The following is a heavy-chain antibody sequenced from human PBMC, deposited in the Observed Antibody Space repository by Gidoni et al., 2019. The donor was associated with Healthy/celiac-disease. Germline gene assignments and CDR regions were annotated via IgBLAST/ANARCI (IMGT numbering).Heavy chain of an antibody. D-gene: IGHD6-19*01. CDR2: IDPSDSYT. CDR3: ARRGQWPTRVDWYFDL. Sequence: EVQLVQSGAEVKKPGESLRISCKGSGYSFTSYWISWVRQMPGKGLEWMGRIDPSDSYTNYSPSFQGHVTISADKSISTAYLQWSSLKASDTAMYYCARRGQWPTRVDWYFDLWGRGTLVTVSS. V-gene: IGHV5-10-1*03. J-gene: IGHJ2*01. CDR1: GYSFTSYW.